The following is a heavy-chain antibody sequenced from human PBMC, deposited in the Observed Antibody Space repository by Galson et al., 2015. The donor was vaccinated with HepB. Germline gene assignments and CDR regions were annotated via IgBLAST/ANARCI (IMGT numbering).Heavy chain of an antibody. CDR1: GDSVSSNSAA. CDR3: ARARTNRGDNYYFWTIYYYYGMDV. J-gene: IGHJ6*02. Sequence: CAISGDSVSSNSAAWNWIRQSPSRGLEWLGRTYYRSKWYNDYAVSVKSRITINPDTSKNQFSLQLNSVTPEDTAVYYCARARTNRGDNYYFWTIYYYYGMDVWGQGTTVTVSS. V-gene: IGHV6-1*01. D-gene: IGHD3-3*01. CDR2: TYYRSKWYN.